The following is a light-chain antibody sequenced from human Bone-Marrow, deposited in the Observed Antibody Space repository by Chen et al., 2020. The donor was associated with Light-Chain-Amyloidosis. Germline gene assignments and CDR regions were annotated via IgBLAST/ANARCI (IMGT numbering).Light chain of an antibody. CDR2: DDS. V-gene: IGLV3-21*02. CDR3: QVWDRSSDRPV. J-gene: IGLJ3*02. Sequence: SYVLAPPSPVSVAPGHTATLSCGGNNIGSTSVHWYQQTPGQAPLLVVYDDSDRPSGIPERLSGSNSGNTATLTISRVEAGDEADYYCQVWDRSSDRPVFGGGTKLTVL. CDR1: NIGSTS.